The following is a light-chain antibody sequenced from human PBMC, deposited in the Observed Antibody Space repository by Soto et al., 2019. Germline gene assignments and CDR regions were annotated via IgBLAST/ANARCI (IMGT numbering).Light chain of an antibody. V-gene: IGKV3D-20*01. CDR1: QTVSSSY. CDR2: DAS. Sequence: EIVLTQSPVTLSLSPGERATLSCGASQTVSSSYLAWYQHKPGLAPRLLIYDASSRATGIPDRFSGSGSGTDFTLTISRLEPEDFAVYSCHQYGSSPKTFGQGTKVEIK. J-gene: IGKJ1*01. CDR3: HQYGSSPKT.